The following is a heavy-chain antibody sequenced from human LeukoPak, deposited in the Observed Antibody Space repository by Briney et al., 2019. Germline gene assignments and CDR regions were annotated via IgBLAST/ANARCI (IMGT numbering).Heavy chain of an antibody. D-gene: IGHD3-10*01. Sequence: GGSLRLSCAASGFTFSSFEMNWVRQAPGKGLEWISYISASGTITHYADSAKGRFTISRDNSKNTLYLQMNSLRAEDTAVYYCAKMGKTENHYGSGRFSYYYYMDVWGKGTTVTISS. V-gene: IGHV3-48*03. CDR2: ISASGTIT. J-gene: IGHJ6*03. CDR3: AKMGKTENHYGSGRFSYYYYMDV. CDR1: GFTFSSFE.